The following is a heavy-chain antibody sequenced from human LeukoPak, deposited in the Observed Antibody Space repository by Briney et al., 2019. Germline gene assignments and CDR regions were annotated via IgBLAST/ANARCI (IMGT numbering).Heavy chain of an antibody. CDR2: IYYSGST. CDR3: ARLFGFY. D-gene: IGHD3-3*01. J-gene: IGHJ4*02. CDR1: GGSISSSSYY. V-gene: IGHV4-39*01. Sequence: TSETLSLTCTVSGGSISSSSYYWGWIRQPPGKGLEWIGSIYYSGSTYYNPSLKSRVTISVDTSKNQFSLKLSSVTAADTAVYYCARLFGFYGGQGTLVTVSS.